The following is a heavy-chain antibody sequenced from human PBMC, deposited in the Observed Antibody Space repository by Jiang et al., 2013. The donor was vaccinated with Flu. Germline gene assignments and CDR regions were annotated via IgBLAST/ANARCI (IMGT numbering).Heavy chain of an antibody. CDR3: ARPGNSETFFGGRSRRSFLYN. J-gene: IGHJ1*01. Sequence: VQLVESGGGVVQPGGSLRLSCSGSGFIFTKYAMHWVRQAPDNGLEWVALISSRGGNKLYANSVKGRFTISRDDSKNSLYLQMNRLGTEDTAMYYCARPGNSETFFGGRSRRSFLYNWGQGTHRHHLL. CDR1: GFIFTKYA. D-gene: IGHD3-16*01. CDR2: ISSRGGNK. V-gene: IGHV3-30-3*01.